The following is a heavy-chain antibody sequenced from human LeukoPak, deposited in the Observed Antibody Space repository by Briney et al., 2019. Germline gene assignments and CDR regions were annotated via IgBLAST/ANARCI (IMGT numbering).Heavy chain of an antibody. J-gene: IGHJ5*02. CDR1: GGSMTSYY. CDR3: ARAGDCSGGSCYVSLGSRYNWFDP. V-gene: IGHV4-59*12. Sequence: PSVTLSLTCTVSGGSMTSYYWIWIAQPPGKGLEWIGDIYHNGDTNYNPPLKSRVTISVDTSKNQFSLKLSSVTAADTAVYYCARAGDCSGGSCYVSLGSRYNWFDPWGQGTLVSVSS. CDR2: IYHNGDT. D-gene: IGHD2-15*01.